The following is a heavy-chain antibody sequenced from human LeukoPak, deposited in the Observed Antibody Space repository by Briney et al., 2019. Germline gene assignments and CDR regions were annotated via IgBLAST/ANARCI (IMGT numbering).Heavy chain of an antibody. Sequence: GGSLRLSCAASGFTFSSYWMHWVRQAPGKGLVWVSRINSDGSSTSYADSVKGRFTISRDNAKHTLYLQMNSLRAEDTAVYYCARDQQQLGEDAFDIWGQGTMVTVSS. J-gene: IGHJ3*02. V-gene: IGHV3-74*01. D-gene: IGHD6-13*01. CDR2: INSDGSST. CDR3: ARDQQQLGEDAFDI. CDR1: GFTFSSYW.